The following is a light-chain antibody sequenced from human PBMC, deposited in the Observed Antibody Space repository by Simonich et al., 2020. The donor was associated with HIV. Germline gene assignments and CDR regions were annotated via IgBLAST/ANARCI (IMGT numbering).Light chain of an antibody. Sequence: QSALTQPASVSGSPGQSITISCTRTSSDVGSYNFFSWYQQHQGKAPKLMIYEGSKWPSGVSNRFSGSKSGNTASLTISGLQAEDEADYYCCSYAGSRTCVFGGGTKLTVL. CDR2: EGS. V-gene: IGLV2-23*01. CDR1: SSDVGSYNF. J-gene: IGLJ3*02. CDR3: CSYAGSRTCV.